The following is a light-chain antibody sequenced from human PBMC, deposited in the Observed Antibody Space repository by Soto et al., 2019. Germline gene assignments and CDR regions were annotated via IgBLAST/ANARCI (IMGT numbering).Light chain of an antibody. V-gene: IGKV2D-29*02. J-gene: IGKJ5*01. Sequence: DIVMTQTPLSVSVTPGQPASISCKSVQSLLHSDGRTYLYWYLQKPGQSPQLLIYEVNIRFSGVPDRFSGGGSGTDFTLKISRVQAEDVGLYYCMQSMQLPITFGQGTRLEIK. CDR2: EVN. CDR3: MQSMQLPIT. CDR1: QSLLHSDGRTY.